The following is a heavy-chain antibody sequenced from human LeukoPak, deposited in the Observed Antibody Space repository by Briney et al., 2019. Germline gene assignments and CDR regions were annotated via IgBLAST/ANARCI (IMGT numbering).Heavy chain of an antibody. CDR3: ARAITGTDRLVDY. CDR1: GYSFTNYW. V-gene: IGHV5-51*01. CDR2: IYPGDSDT. J-gene: IGHJ4*02. Sequence: GESLKISCKGSGYSFTNYWIGWVRQMPGKGLEWMALIYPGDSDTRYSPSFQGQVTISADKSISTAYLQWSSLKASDTAMYYCARAITGTDRLVDYWGQGTLVTVSS. D-gene: IGHD1-20*01.